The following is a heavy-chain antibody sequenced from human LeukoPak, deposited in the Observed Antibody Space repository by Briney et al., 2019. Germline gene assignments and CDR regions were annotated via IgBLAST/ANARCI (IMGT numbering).Heavy chain of an antibody. CDR3: AKDPYRVVFATGNYLDP. J-gene: IGHJ5*02. CDR2: ISSDETNI. D-gene: IGHD2-15*01. Sequence: GGSLRLSCAASGFTFSNYGMHWVRQAPGKGLEWVAVISSDETNIRYGDSVRGRFTVSRDNAKNTVYLQMNSLGADDTAVYYCAKDPYRVVFATGNYLDPWGQGTLVTVSS. CDR1: GFTFSNYG. V-gene: IGHV3-30*18.